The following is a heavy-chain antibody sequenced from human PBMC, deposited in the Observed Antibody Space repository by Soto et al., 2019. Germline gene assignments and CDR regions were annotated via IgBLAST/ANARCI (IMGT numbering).Heavy chain of an antibody. Sequence: EVQLVGSGGGLIQPGGSLRLSCAASGFTVSNNYMTWVRQAPGKGLEWVSVLYASGDTYYADSVKGRFTISRDNSNNTLHLQMNSLRAEDTAVYYCANLAVAAPRDHWGQGTLVTVSS. V-gene: IGHV3-53*01. D-gene: IGHD6-19*01. CDR2: LYASGDT. CDR1: GFTVSNNY. J-gene: IGHJ4*02. CDR3: ANLAVAAPRDH.